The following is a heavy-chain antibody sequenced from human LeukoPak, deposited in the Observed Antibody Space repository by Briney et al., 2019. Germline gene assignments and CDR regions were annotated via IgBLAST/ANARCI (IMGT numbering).Heavy chain of an antibody. CDR3: TRRSGLYNWFDP. D-gene: IGHD3-3*01. V-gene: IGHV1-8*01. CDR2: INPNSGST. CDR1: GYTFTSYD. J-gene: IGHJ5*02. Sequence: ASVKVSCKASGYTFTSYDINWVRQATGQGLEWMGWINPNSGSTGYAQKFQGRVTMTRNTSISTAYMEVSSLRSEDTAVYYCTRRSGLYNWFDPWGQGTLVTVSS.